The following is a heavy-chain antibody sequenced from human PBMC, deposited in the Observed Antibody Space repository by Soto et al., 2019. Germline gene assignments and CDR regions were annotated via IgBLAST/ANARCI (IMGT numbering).Heavy chain of an antibody. J-gene: IGHJ4*02. CDR3: ARGEAYCTNGVCSTFDY. CDR2: IIPILGIA. CDR1: GGTFSSYT. V-gene: IGHV1-69*02. D-gene: IGHD2-8*01. Sequence: SVNVSCKASGGTFSSYTISWVRQAPGQGLEWMGRIIPILGIANYAQKFQGRVTITADKSTSTAYMELSSLRSEDTAVYYCARGEAYCTNGVCSTFDYWGQGTLVTVSS.